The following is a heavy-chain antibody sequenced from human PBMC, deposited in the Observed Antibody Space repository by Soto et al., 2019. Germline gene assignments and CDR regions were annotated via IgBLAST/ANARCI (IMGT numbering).Heavy chain of an antibody. CDR1: GGSISSYY. Sequence: SETLSLTCTVSGGSISSYYWSWIRQPPGKGLEWIGYIYYSGSTNYNPSLKSRVTISVDTSKNQFSLKLSSVTAADTAVYYCARVKWLRPLYYYYHYMDVWGKGTTVTVSS. D-gene: IGHD5-12*01. V-gene: IGHV4-59*01. J-gene: IGHJ6*03. CDR2: IYYSGST. CDR3: ARVKWLRPLYYYYHYMDV.